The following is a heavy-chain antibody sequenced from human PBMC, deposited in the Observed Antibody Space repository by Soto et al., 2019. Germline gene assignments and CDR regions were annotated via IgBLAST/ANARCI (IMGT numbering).Heavy chain of an antibody. CDR2: ISGSGGST. Sequence: GGSLRLSCAASGFTFSSYAMSWVRQAPGKGLEWVSAISGSGGSTYYADSVKGRFTISRDNSKNTLYLQMNSLRAEDTAVYYCAKASGRGALAPYYFDYWGQGTLVTVSS. CDR1: GFTFSSYA. V-gene: IGHV3-23*01. J-gene: IGHJ4*02. CDR3: AKASGRGALAPYYFDY. D-gene: IGHD1-26*01.